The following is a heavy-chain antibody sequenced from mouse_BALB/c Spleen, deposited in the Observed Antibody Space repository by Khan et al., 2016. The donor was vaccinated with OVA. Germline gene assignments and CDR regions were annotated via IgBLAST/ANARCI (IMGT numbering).Heavy chain of an antibody. CDR2: INPATDYT. CDR3: VNHGSSSAWCTY. D-gene: IGHD1-1*01. J-gene: IGHJ3*01. Sequence: QVQLKQSGAELAKPGASVKMSCKASGYTFTSYWMHWVKQRPGQGLEWIGYINPATDYTEYNQKFKNKATLTADKSSSTAYMQLSSLTSEDSAVYYCVNHGSSSAWCTYWGQGTPVTVSA. CDR1: GYTFTSYW. V-gene: IGHV1-7*01.